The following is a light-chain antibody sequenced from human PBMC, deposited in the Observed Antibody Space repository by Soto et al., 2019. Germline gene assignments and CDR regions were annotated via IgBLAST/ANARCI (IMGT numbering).Light chain of an antibody. V-gene: IGLV2-14*01. Sequence: QSALTQPASVSGSPGQSITISCSGTSGDIGSYNCVAWYQQHPGKTPKLIIYEVTDRPSGVSTRFSGSKSGNTASLTISGLQAEDEDAYYCSLSKNVSTRSCVFGTGTKLTVL. CDR1: SGDIGSYNC. J-gene: IGLJ1*01. CDR2: EVT. CDR3: SLSKNVSTRSCV.